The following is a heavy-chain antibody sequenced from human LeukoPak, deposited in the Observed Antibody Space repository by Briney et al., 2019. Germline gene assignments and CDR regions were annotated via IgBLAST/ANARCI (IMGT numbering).Heavy chain of an antibody. D-gene: IGHD3-10*01. CDR1: GFTFSRFT. Sequence: PGGSLRLSCEASGFTFSRFTLNWIREAPGKGLEWVSSISGSSGFIHYADSVKARFTISRDNARNSVYLQMNNLRAEDTAVYYCARVAKEVARGSNWFDPWSRGTLVTVSS. J-gene: IGHJ5*02. CDR2: ISGSSGFI. V-gene: IGHV3-21*01. CDR3: ARVAKEVARGSNWFDP.